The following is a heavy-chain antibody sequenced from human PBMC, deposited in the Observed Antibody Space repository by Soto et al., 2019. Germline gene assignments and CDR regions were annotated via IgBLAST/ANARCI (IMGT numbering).Heavy chain of an antibody. CDR3: ARVLVRYSGYDWGYFDY. CDR1: GYTFTSYY. D-gene: IGHD5-12*01. CDR2: INPSGGST. Sequence: QVQLVQSGAEVKKPGASVKVSCKASGYTFTSYYMHWVRQAPGQGLEWMGIINPSGGSTSYAQKFQGRVTMTRDTSTSTVYMELSSLRSEDTAVYYCARVLVRYSGYDWGYFDYWGQGTLVTVSS. V-gene: IGHV1-46*03. J-gene: IGHJ4*02.